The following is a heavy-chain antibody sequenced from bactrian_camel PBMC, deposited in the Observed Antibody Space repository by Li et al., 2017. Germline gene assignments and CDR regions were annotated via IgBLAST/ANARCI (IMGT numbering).Heavy chain of an antibody. Sequence: VQLVESGGGLVQPGGSLRLSCAASGFTFSSYDMRWVRKAPGKGLEWVSRINKAGYITHQTDSVTGRFTTSRDNAKNTLYLQINSLKTEDTALYYCATTLCSVIECYGMDYWGKGTQVTVS. CDR2: INKAGYIT. CDR1: GFTFSSYD. V-gene: IGHV3S40*01. J-gene: IGHJ7*01. D-gene: IGHD3*01.